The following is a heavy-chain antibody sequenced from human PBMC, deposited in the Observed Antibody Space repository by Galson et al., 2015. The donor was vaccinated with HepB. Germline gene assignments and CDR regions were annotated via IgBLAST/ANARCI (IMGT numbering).Heavy chain of an antibody. J-gene: IGHJ4*02. CDR1: GDSISSHY. V-gene: IGHV4-59*11. CDR3: ARGLIHSGSYYVDY. Sequence: ETLSLTCTVSGDSISSHYWSWIRQPPGKGLEWIGYIFYSGSTNCNPSLKSRVSMSVDTSKNQFSLKLTSVTAADTAVYYCARGLIHSGSYYVDYWGQGTLVTVSS. D-gene: IGHD1-26*01. CDR2: IFYSGST.